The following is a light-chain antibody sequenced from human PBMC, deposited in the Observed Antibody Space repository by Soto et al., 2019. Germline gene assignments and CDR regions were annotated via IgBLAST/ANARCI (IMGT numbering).Light chain of an antibody. CDR2: GNN. J-gene: IGLJ1*01. CDR3: AAWDDSLNGLV. Sequence: QSVVTQPPSTSGTPGQRVTISCSGSRSNIERNTVNWYQQLPGTAPKVLIYGNNQRPSGVPDLFSASKSGTSASLAISGLQSEDEADYYCAAWDDSLNGLVFGTGTKLTVL. CDR1: RSNIERNT. V-gene: IGLV1-44*01.